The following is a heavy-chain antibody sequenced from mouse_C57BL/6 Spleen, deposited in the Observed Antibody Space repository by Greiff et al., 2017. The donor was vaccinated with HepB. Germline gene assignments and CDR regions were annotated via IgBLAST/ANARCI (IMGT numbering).Heavy chain of an antibody. J-gene: IGHJ1*03. CDR3: VRDYGSSFYWYFDV. CDR1: GFTFNTYA. CDR2: IRSKSSNYAT. V-gene: IGHV10-3*01. Sequence: EVQRVESGGGLVQPKGSLKLSCAASGFTFNTYAMHWVRQAPGKGLEWVARIRSKSSNYATYYADSVKDRFTISRDDSQSMLYLQMNNLKTEDTAMYYCVRDYGSSFYWYFDVWGTGTTVTVSS. D-gene: IGHD1-1*01.